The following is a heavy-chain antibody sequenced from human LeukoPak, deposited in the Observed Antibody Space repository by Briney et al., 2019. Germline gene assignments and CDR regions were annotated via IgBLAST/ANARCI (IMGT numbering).Heavy chain of an antibody. D-gene: IGHD6-6*01. Sequence: AASVKVSCTASGYTFTGYYMHWVRQAPGQGLEWMGCINPNSGSTNYAQRLQGRFTMTRDTAISTSYMELSRLRADDTAVYYCARMYSSSSFTSAYYMDVWGKGTTVTVPS. J-gene: IGHJ6*03. CDR3: ARMYSSSSFTSAYYMDV. V-gene: IGHV1-2*02. CDR1: GYTFTGYY. CDR2: INPNSGST.